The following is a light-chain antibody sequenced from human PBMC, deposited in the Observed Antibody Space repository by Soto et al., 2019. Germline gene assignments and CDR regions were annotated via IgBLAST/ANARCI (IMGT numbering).Light chain of an antibody. V-gene: IGKV1-27*01. CDR1: QDIGIY. J-gene: IGKJ1*01. Sequence: DIQMTQSPSSLSASVGDRVTITCRASQDIGIYLAWYQQESGRVPKLLIYTTSTLHSGVPSRFSGSGSGTEFTLTISSLQPEDVATYFCQINVGAPRTFGQGTKVDIK. CDR2: TTS. CDR3: QINVGAPRT.